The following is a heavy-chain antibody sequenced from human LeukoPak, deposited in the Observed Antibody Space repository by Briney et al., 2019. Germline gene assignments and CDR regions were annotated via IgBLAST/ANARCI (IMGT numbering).Heavy chain of an antibody. Sequence: ASVKVSRKASGYTFTIYAMHWVRQAPGQRLEWMGWINAGNGNTKYSQKFQGRVTITRDTSASTAYMELSSLRSEDTAVYYCARDPSYGDYVDPYFDYWGRGTLVTVSS. V-gene: IGHV1-3*01. D-gene: IGHD4-17*01. CDR2: INAGNGNT. J-gene: IGHJ4*02. CDR1: GYTFTIYA. CDR3: ARDPSYGDYVDPYFDY.